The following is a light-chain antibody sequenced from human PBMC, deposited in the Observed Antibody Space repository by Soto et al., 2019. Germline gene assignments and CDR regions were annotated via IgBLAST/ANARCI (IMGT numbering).Light chain of an antibody. Sequence: QSALTQPASVSGSPGQSITISCTGTSSDVGGYNHVSWYQQHPGKAPKLIIFDVRNRPSGVSDRFSASKSGNTASLTISGLQTEDEAVYYCSSYASSSSYAFGTGTKLTV. CDR2: DVR. CDR3: SSYASSSSYA. V-gene: IGLV2-14*03. CDR1: SSDVGGYNH. J-gene: IGLJ1*01.